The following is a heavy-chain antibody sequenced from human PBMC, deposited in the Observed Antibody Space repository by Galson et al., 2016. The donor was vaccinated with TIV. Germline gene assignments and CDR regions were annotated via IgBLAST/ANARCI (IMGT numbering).Heavy chain of an antibody. CDR2: IIPVLGMT. J-gene: IGHJ4*02. Sequence: QSGAEVKKPGESLKISCKASGGTFSTYTINWVRQAPGQGLQWLGRIIPVLGMTNYAQRLQGRVTITADRSTSTAYMELSSLRSDDTAVYYCARGDTGRHYEAYFDSWDQGTVVTVSS. CDR3: ARGDTGRHYEAYFDS. V-gene: IGHV1-69*02. CDR1: GGTFSTYT. D-gene: IGHD3-3*01.